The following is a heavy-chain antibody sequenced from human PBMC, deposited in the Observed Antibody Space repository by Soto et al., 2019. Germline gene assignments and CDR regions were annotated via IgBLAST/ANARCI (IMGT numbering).Heavy chain of an antibody. D-gene: IGHD3-22*01. Sequence: PSETLSLTCTVSGGSISSGGYYWSWIRQHPGKGLEWIGYIYYSGSTYYNPSLKSRVTISVDTSKNQFSLRLSSVTAADTAVYYCARVGYYDSSGYLDWFDPWGQGTLVTVSS. CDR2: IYYSGST. J-gene: IGHJ5*02. V-gene: IGHV4-31*03. CDR1: GGSISSGGYY. CDR3: ARVGYYDSSGYLDWFDP.